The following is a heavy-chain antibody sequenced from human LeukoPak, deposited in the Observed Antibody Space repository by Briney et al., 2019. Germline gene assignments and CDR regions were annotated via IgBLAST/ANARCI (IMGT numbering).Heavy chain of an antibody. V-gene: IGHV4-59*01. J-gene: IGHJ4*02. D-gene: IGHD3-10*01. CDR2: IYYSGST. CDR1: GGSLSSYY. Sequence: SETLSLTCTVSGGSLSSYYWSWIRQPPGKGLEWIGYIYYSGSTNYNPSLKSRVTISVDTSKNQFSLKLSSVTAADTAVYYCARVHNYYGSGSYHRPFDYWGQGTLVTVSS. CDR3: ARVHNYYGSGSYHRPFDY.